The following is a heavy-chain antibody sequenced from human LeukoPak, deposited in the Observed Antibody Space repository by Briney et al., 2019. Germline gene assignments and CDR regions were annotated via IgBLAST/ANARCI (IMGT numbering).Heavy chain of an antibody. V-gene: IGHV3-74*01. CDR1: GFTFSSYL. CDR3: ARGSSSWRNAFDI. J-gene: IGHJ3*02. Sequence: GGSLRLSCAASGFTFSSYLMHWVRQAPGKGLVWVSRINNEETGTSYADSVKGRFTISTDNAKNTLDLQMNSLRAEDTAVYYCARGSSSWRNAFDIWGQGTMVTVSS. D-gene: IGHD6-13*01. CDR2: INNEETGT.